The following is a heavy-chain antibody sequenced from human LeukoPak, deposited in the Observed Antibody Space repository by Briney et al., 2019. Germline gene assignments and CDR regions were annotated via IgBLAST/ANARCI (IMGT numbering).Heavy chain of an antibody. Sequence: GASVKVSCKTSGYTFTRYAIHWVRQPTGQGLEWMGWISCGKGETKYSQKFQDRVTITRDTSASTAYMELSSLRSEDTAVYYCARDNGYQLLWWWGQGTLVTVSS. D-gene: IGHD2-2*01. V-gene: IGHV1-3*01. CDR3: ARDNGYQLLWW. J-gene: IGHJ4*02. CDR2: ISCGKGET. CDR1: GYTFTRYA.